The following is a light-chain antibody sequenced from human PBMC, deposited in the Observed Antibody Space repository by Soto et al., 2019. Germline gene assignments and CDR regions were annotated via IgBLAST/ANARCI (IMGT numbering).Light chain of an antibody. V-gene: IGKV1-5*01. Sequence: DIQMTQSPSTLSASVGDRVTITCRASQSICSWLAWYQQKPGKAPKLLVYDASSLESGVPSRFSGSGSGTEFTLTISSLQPDDFATYYCQQYNSYSLYTFGQGTKLEIK. CDR3: QQYNSYSLYT. J-gene: IGKJ2*01. CDR1: QSICSW. CDR2: DAS.